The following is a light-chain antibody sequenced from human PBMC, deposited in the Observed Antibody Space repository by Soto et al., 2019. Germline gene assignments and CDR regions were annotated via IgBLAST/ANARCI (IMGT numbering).Light chain of an antibody. CDR3: SSYTSSSTLGV. CDR2: DVS. Sequence: QSALTQPASVSGSPGQSITISCTGTSSDVGGYNYVSWYQQHPGKAPKLMIYDVSNRPSGVSNRFSGSKSGNTASLTISGRQAEDEADYYSSSYTSSSTLGVFGTGTKVTVL. CDR1: SSDVGGYNY. V-gene: IGLV2-14*01. J-gene: IGLJ1*01.